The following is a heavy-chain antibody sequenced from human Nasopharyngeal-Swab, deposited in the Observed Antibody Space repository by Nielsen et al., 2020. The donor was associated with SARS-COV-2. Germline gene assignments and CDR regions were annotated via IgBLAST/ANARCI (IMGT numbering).Heavy chain of an antibody. D-gene: IGHD3-22*01. V-gene: IGHV1-24*01. CDR1: GYTLTELS. CDR2: FDPEDGET. Sequence: ASVKVSCKVSGYTLTELSMHWVRQAPGKGLEWMGGFDPEDGETIYAQKFQGRVTMTEDTSTDTAYMELSSLRSKDTAVYYCARGLNYYDSSGSDYWGQGTLVTVSS. CDR3: ARGLNYYDSSGSDY. J-gene: IGHJ4*02.